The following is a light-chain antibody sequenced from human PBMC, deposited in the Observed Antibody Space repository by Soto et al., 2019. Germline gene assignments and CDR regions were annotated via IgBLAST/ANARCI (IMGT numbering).Light chain of an antibody. CDR3: QQYKNWPLT. J-gene: IGKJ1*01. CDR1: QSVNTY. Sequence: IVMTQSPSTLSVSPGERATLSCRASQSVNTYLAWYQQKHGQAPRLLIYGASSRATVIPARFSGSGSGTDFPLTSSRLQSEDFAIYFRQQYKNWPLTFGQGTKVEIK. V-gene: IGKV3-15*01. CDR2: GAS.